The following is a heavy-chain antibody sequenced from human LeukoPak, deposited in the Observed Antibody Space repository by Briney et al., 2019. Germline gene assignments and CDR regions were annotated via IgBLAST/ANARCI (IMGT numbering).Heavy chain of an antibody. CDR3: ARELGDSQKDY. Sequence: GGSLRLSCAASGFTFSSYSVDWVRQAPGKGLEWVSSISSSTYIYYADSVKGRFTLSRDNAKNSLYLQMNSLRADDTAVYYCARELGDSQKDYWGQGTLVTVSS. CDR1: GFTFSSYS. J-gene: IGHJ4*02. D-gene: IGHD3-10*01. V-gene: IGHV3-21*01. CDR2: ISSSTYI.